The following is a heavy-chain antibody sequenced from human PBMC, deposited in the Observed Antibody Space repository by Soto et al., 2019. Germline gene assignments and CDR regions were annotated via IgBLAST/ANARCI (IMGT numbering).Heavy chain of an antibody. CDR2: ISSSSSYI. Sequence: GGSLRLSCAASGFTFSSYGMNWVRQAPGKGLEWVSSISSSSSYIYYADSVKGRFTISRDNAKNSLYLQMNSLRAEDTAVYYCARGLDSGSYEDYSYYYGMDVWGQGTTVTVSS. D-gene: IGHD1-26*01. V-gene: IGHV3-21*01. J-gene: IGHJ6*02. CDR3: ARGLDSGSYEDYSYYYGMDV. CDR1: GFTFSSYG.